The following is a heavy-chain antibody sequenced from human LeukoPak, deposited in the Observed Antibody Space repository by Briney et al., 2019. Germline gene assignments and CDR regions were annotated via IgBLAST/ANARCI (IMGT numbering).Heavy chain of an antibody. J-gene: IGHJ4*02. Sequence: ASVKVSCKASGYTFTSYGIRWVRQAPGQGLEWMGWISAYNGNTNYAQKLQGRVTMTTDTSTSTAYMEPRSLRSDDTAVYYCARGCGSGYLIGYYFDYWGQGTLVTVSS. V-gene: IGHV1-18*01. CDR3: ARGCGSGYLIGYYFDY. CDR2: ISAYNGNT. CDR1: GYTFTSYG. D-gene: IGHD3-22*01.